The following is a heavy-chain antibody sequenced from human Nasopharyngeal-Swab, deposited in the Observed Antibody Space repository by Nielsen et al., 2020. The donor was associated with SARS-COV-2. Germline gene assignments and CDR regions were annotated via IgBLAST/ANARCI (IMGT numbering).Heavy chain of an antibody. Sequence: GSEKVSCKASGYTFTSYAMHWVRQAPGQRLEWMGWINAGNGNTKYSQKFQGRVTITRDTSASTAYMELSSLRSEDTAVYYCARDRIDSGLDYWGQGTLVTVSS. V-gene: IGHV1-3*01. J-gene: IGHJ4*02. D-gene: IGHD3-10*01. CDR2: INAGNGNT. CDR1: GYTFTSYA. CDR3: ARDRIDSGLDY.